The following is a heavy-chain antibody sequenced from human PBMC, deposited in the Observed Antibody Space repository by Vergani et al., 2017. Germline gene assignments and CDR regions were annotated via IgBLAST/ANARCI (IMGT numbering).Heavy chain of an antibody. V-gene: IGHV4-39*07. J-gene: IGHJ6*02. Sequence: QLQLQESGPGLVKPSETLSLTCTVPGGSISSSSYYWGWIRQPPGKGLGWIGYIYYSGSTYYNPSLKRRVTISVDTSKNQVSLKLGSMTAADTAVYYCARDHNYEFGMDVWGQGTTVTVSS. CDR1: GGSISSSSYY. D-gene: IGHD3-3*01. CDR3: ARDHNYEFGMDV. CDR2: IYYSGST.